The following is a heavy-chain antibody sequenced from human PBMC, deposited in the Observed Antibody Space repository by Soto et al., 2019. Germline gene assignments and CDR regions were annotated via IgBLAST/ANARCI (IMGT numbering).Heavy chain of an antibody. CDR1: GGSISSYY. CDR3: ARGSEWLAY. CDR2: IYYSGST. Sequence: SETLFLTCTVSGGSISSYYWSWIRQPPGKGLEWIGYIYYSGSTNYNPSLKSRVTISVDTSKNQFSLKLSSVTAADTAVYYCARGSEWLAYWGQGTLVTVSS. V-gene: IGHV4-59*01. D-gene: IGHD6-19*01. J-gene: IGHJ4*02.